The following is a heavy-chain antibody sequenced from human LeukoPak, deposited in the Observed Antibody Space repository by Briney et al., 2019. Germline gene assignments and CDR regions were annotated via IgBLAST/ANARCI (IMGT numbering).Heavy chain of an antibody. CDR2: VDGGGGGT. CDR1: GFTVSSNY. CDR3: AKQSAGSAAWYSLHYDF. V-gene: IGHV3-23*01. J-gene: IGHJ4*02. Sequence: GGSLRLSCAASGFTVSSNYMTWVRQAPGRGLEWVSSVDGGGGGTYYADSVKGRFTISRDNSKDTLYLQMNGLRAEDTAVYFCAKQSAGSAAWYSLHYDFWGQGTLVTVSS. D-gene: IGHD6-13*01.